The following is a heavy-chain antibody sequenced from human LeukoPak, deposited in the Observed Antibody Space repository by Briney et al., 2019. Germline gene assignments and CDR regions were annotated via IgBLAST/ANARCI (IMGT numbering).Heavy chain of an antibody. J-gene: IGHJ4*02. V-gene: IGHV3-30-3*01. D-gene: IGHD3-3*01. Sequence: GRSLRLSCAASGLTFNNYAIHWVRQAPGKGLEWVAVISHDATNKYYADSLKGRITTSRDNSKNTLYLQMNRLSTEDTAVYYCARTGNPREKDYDFWSGYYSDYWGQGTLVTVSS. CDR2: ISHDATNK. CDR1: GLTFNNYA. CDR3: ARTGNPREKDYDFWSGYYSDY.